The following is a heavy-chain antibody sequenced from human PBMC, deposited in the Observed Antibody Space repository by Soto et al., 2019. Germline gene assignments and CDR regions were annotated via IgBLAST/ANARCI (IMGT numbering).Heavy chain of an antibody. CDR1: GYSFTSYW. J-gene: IGHJ5*02. V-gene: IGHV5-10-1*01. Sequence: EVQLVQSGAEVKKPGESLRISCKSSGYSFTSYWINWVRQMPGKGLEWMGRIDPSDSYTNYSPSFQGHVTISVDKSISTAYLQWNSLKASDSAMYYCARRGSSSWYWFDPWGKGTLVTVSS. CDR3: ARRGSSSWYWFDP. D-gene: IGHD6-13*01. CDR2: IDPSDSYT.